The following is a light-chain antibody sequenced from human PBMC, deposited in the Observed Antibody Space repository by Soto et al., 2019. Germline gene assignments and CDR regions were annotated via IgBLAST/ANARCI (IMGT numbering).Light chain of an antibody. V-gene: IGKV3-20*01. CDR1: QPVSSNF. Sequence: VLTQSPGTLSLSPGESATLSCRASQPVSSNFLAWYQQKPGQAPRLLIYGVSSRASGIPDRFFGSGSGTALTLTINRLEPEDFAVYYCQQYANSPITFGQGTRLEIK. CDR3: QQYANSPIT. J-gene: IGKJ5*01. CDR2: GVS.